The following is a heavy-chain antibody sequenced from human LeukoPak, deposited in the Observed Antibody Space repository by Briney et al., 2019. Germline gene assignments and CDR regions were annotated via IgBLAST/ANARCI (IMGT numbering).Heavy chain of an antibody. J-gene: IGHJ6*02. V-gene: IGHV4-34*01. CDR1: GGSFSGYY. Sequence: SETLSLTCAVYGGSFSGYYWSWIRQPPGKGLEWIGEINHSGSTNYNPSLKSRVTISVDTSKNQFSLKLSSVTAADTAVYYCARRFLPWAPGGGYYGMDVWGQGTTVTVSS. D-gene: IGHD2-15*01. CDR2: INHSGST. CDR3: ARRFLPWAPGGGYYGMDV.